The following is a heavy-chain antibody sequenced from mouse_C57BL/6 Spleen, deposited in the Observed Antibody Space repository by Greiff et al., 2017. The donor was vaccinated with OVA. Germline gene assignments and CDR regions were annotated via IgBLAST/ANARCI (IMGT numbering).Heavy chain of an antibody. CDR3: ARSPITTVVAYYFDY. V-gene: IGHV1-4*01. CDR2: INPSSGYT. D-gene: IGHD1-1*01. Sequence: QVQLQQSGAELARPGASVKMSCKASGYTFTSYTLHWVQQRPGQGLEWLGYINPSSGYTKYNQKFKDKATLTADKSSSTAYMQLSSLTSEDSAVYYCARSPITTVVAYYFDYWGQGTTLTVSS. J-gene: IGHJ2*01. CDR1: GYTFTSYT.